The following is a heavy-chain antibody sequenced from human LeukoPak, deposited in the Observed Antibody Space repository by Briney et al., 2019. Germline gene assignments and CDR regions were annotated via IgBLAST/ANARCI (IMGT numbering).Heavy chain of an antibody. Sequence: GSLRLSCAASGFTFSSYGMHWVRQAPGKGLEWVAVISYDGSNKYYADSVKGRFTISRDNSKNTLYLQMNSLRAEDTAVYYCAKSRRVEYAFDIWGQGTMVTVSS. CDR3: AKSRRVEYAFDI. CDR2: ISYDGSNK. J-gene: IGHJ3*02. CDR1: GFTFSSYG. D-gene: IGHD3-3*01. V-gene: IGHV3-30*18.